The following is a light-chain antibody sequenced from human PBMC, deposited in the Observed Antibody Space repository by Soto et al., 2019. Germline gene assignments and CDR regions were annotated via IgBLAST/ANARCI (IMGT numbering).Light chain of an antibody. CDR1: ESINFN. J-gene: IGKJ5*01. Sequence: EIGMTQSPATLSVSPGERATLSCRASESINFNLAWYQQKPGPAPRLLISGASTRATGLPARFSGSGSGTEFTLIISSLQSEDSAVYYCQQYDNWPITFGQGTLLEIK. V-gene: IGKV3-15*01. CDR2: GAS. CDR3: QQYDNWPIT.